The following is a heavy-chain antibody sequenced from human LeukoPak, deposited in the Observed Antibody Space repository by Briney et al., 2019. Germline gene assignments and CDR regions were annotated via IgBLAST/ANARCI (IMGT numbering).Heavy chain of an antibody. V-gene: IGHV3-30*18. D-gene: IGHD3-3*01. CDR3: AKDSDDFWSGYSDY. Sequence: PGRSLRLSCAASGSTFSSYGMHWVRQAPGKGLEWVAVMSYDGSNKYYADSVMGRFTISRDNSKNTLYLQMNSLRAEDTAVYYCAKDSDDFWSGYSDYWGQGTLVTVSS. CDR1: GSTFSSYG. J-gene: IGHJ4*02. CDR2: MSYDGSNK.